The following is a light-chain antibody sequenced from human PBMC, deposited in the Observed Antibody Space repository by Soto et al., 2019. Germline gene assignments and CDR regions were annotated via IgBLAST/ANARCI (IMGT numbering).Light chain of an antibody. CDR1: SSDVGAYNY. CDR2: EVS. CDR3: TSYAGTYSFFYV. Sequence: QSALTQPPSASGSPGQSVTISCTGTSSDVGAYNYVSWYQQLPGKAPKLIIYEVSKRPSGVPDHLSGSKSGNTASLTVSGLQAEDEADYYCTSYAGTYSFFYVFGTGTKVTVL. V-gene: IGLV2-8*01. J-gene: IGLJ1*01.